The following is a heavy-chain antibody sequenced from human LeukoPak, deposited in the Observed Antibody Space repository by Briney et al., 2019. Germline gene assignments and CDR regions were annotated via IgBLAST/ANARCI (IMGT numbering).Heavy chain of an antibody. CDR3: ASSRIVGATPLFDI. Sequence: GASVKVSCKASGYTFTSYGISWVRQAPGQGLEWMGWISAYNGNTNYAQKLQGRVTMTTDTSTSTAYMELRSLRSEDTAVYYCASSRIVGATPLFDIWGQGTMVTVSS. V-gene: IGHV1-18*01. D-gene: IGHD1-26*01. CDR1: GYTFTSYG. J-gene: IGHJ3*02. CDR2: ISAYNGNT.